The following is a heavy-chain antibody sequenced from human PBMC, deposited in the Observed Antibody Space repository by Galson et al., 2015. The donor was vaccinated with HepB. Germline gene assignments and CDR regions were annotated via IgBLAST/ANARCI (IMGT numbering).Heavy chain of an antibody. CDR3: TRRRLDSFDL. Sequence: SLRLSCATSGFTFSRYSLHWVRQAPGKGLEWVALISFDGSSKNYTNSVKGRVTISRDNSKKTLYLQMNTLGPEDTAVYYCTRRRLDSFDLWGQGTMGIVSS. V-gene: IGHV3-30-3*01. J-gene: IGHJ3*01. CDR2: ISFDGSSK. CDR1: GFTFSRYS.